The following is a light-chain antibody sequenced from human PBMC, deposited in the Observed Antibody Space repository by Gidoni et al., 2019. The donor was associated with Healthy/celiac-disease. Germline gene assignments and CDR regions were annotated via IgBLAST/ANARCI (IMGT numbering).Light chain of an antibody. J-gene: IGKJ4*01. Sequence: VLTPSPGTLSLSPGERATLSCRASQSVSSSYLAWYQQKPGQAPRLLIYGASSRATGIPDRCSGSGSGTDFTLTISRLEPEDFAVYYCQQYGSSRGLTFGGGTKVEIK. V-gene: IGKV3-20*01. CDR3: QQYGSSRGLT. CDR1: QSVSSSY. CDR2: GAS.